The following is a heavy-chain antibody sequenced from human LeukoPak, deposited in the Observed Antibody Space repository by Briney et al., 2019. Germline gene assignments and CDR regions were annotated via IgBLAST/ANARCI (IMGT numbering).Heavy chain of an antibody. Sequence: PGGSLRLSCAASGFTFSSYAMSWVRQAPGKGPEWVSAISGSGGSTYYADSVKGRFTISRDNSKNTLYLQMNSLRAEDTAVYYCAKRYCSGGSCYGYYYYYYYMDVWGKGTTVTVSS. CDR3: AKRYCSGGSCYGYYYYYYYMDV. CDR2: ISGSGGST. CDR1: GFTFSSYA. J-gene: IGHJ6*03. V-gene: IGHV3-23*01. D-gene: IGHD2-15*01.